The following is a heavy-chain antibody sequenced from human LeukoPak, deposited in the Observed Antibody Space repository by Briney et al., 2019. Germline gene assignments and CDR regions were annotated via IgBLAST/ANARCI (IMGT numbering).Heavy chain of an antibody. Sequence: KSSQTLSLTCTVSGGSISSYYWSWIRQPPGKGLEWIGYIYYSGSTNYNPSLKSRVTISVDTSKNQFSLKLSSVTAADTAVYYCATFPLSGIMITLGGVIATDYWGQGTLVTVSS. V-gene: IGHV4-59*08. CDR3: ATFPLSGIMITLGGVIATDY. CDR1: GGSISSYY. J-gene: IGHJ4*02. CDR2: IYYSGST. D-gene: IGHD3-16*02.